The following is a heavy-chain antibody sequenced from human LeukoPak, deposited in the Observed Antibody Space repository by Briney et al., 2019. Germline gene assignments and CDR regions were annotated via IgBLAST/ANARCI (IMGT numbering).Heavy chain of an antibody. J-gene: IGHJ6*03. CDR1: GGSISGGDNY. D-gene: IGHD3-10*01. CDR3: ASGKVHGGYYYGSGSYSPYYYYYMDV. Sequence: SETLSLICTVSGGSISGGDNYWSWIRQPAGKGLEWIGRIYTRGGTNYNPSLKSRVTISVDKSRNQFSLKLSSVTAADTAVYYCASGKVHGGYYYGSGSYSPYYYYYMDVWGKGTTVTISS. CDR2: IYTRGGT. V-gene: IGHV4-61*02.